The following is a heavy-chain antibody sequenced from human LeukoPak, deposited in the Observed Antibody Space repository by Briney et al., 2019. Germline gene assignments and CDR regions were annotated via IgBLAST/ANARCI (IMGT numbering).Heavy chain of an antibody. CDR2: INHSGST. CDR1: GGSFSGYY. D-gene: IGHD6-19*01. J-gene: IGHJ1*01. V-gene: IGHV4-34*01. CDR3: ASGSGWVQH. Sequence: SETLSLTCAVYGGSFSGYYWSWIRQPPGKGLEWIGEINHSGSTNYNPSLKSRVTISVDTFKNQFSLKLSSVTAADTAVYYCASGSGWVQHWGQGTLVTVSS.